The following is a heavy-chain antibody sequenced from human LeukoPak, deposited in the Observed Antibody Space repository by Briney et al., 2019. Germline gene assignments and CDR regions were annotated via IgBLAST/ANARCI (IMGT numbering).Heavy chain of an antibody. D-gene: IGHD3-22*01. V-gene: IGHV1-2*02. Sequence: ASVKVSCKASGYTLTGYYMHWVRQAPGQGLEWMEWINPNSGGTNYAQKFQGRVTMTRDTSISTAYMELSRLRSDDTAVYYCARSRDYYDSSGYGVFFDYWGQGTLVTVSS. CDR1: GYTLTGYY. CDR2: INPNSGGT. J-gene: IGHJ4*02. CDR3: ARSRDYYDSSGYGVFFDY.